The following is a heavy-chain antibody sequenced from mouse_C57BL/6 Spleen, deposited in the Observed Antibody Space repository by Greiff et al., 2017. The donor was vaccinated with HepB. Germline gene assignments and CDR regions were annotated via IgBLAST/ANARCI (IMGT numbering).Heavy chain of an antibody. J-gene: IGHJ1*03. V-gene: IGHV1-62-2*01. CDR2: FYPGSGSI. Sequence: VQLQQSGAELVKPGASVKLSCKASGYTFTEYTIHWVKQRSGQGLEWIGWFYPGSGSIKYNEKFKDKATLTADKSSSTVYMELSRLTSEDSAVYFCARNGGGYDGDYVDYWWYFDVWGTGTTVTVSS. CDR1: GYTFTEYT. CDR3: ARNGGGYDGDYVDYWWYFDV. D-gene: IGHD2-3*01.